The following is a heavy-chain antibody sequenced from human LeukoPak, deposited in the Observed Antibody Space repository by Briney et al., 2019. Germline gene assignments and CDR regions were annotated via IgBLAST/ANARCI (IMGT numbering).Heavy chain of an antibody. V-gene: IGHV3-30-3*01. Sequence: PGGSLRLSCAPSGFTFDDYAMTWVRQAPGKGLEWVAVISYDGSNKYYADSVKGRFTISRDNSKNTLYLQMNSLRAEDTAVYYCARGYSSIIVGAYFDYWGQGTLVTVSS. CDR2: ISYDGSNK. CDR1: GFTFDDYA. J-gene: IGHJ4*02. D-gene: IGHD1-26*01. CDR3: ARGYSSIIVGAYFDY.